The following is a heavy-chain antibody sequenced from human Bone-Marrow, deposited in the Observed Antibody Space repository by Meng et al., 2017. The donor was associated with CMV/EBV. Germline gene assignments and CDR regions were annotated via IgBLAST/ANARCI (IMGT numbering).Heavy chain of an antibody. D-gene: IGHD3-22*01. J-gene: IGHJ5*02. CDR2: IYHSGST. V-gene: IGHV4-4*02. CDR3: ARGSLRYDSSGYYQNWFDP. CDR1: SISRSDG. Sequence: SISRSDGWSWVRQPPGKGLEWIGEIYHSGSTNYNPSLKSRVTISVDKSKNQFSLKLSSVTAADTAVYYCARGSLRYDSSGYYQNWFDPWGQGTLVTVSS.